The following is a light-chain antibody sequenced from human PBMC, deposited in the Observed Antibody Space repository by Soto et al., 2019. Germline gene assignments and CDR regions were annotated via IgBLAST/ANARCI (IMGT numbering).Light chain of an antibody. V-gene: IGLV2-11*01. J-gene: IGLJ3*02. CDR1: SSDIGSYNY. CDR3: CTYAGSYLWV. Sequence: QSALTQPRSVSGSPGQSVTISCTGTSSDIGSYNYVSWYQQHPGKAPKLMIYDDSKRPSGVPDRFSGSKSGNTASLTISGLQTEDEADYYCCTYAGSYLWVFGGGTKLTVL. CDR2: DDS.